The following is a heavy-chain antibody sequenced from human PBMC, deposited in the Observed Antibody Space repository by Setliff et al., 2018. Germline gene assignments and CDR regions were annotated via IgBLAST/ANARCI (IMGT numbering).Heavy chain of an antibody. J-gene: IGHJ4*02. CDR3: ARDFGPSKNYNFWSGYSPN. CDR2: ISYDGINK. D-gene: IGHD3-3*01. V-gene: IGHV3-30*01. Sequence: SLRLSCAASGFSFSNYAMHWVRQAPGKGLEWVAVISYDGINKYYADSMKGRFTISRDNSKNTLYLQMNSLRAEDTAVYYCARDFGPSKNYNFWSGYSPNWGQGTLVTVSS. CDR1: GFSFSNYA.